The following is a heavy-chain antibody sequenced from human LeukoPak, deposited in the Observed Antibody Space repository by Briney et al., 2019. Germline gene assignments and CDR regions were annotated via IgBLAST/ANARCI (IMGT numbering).Heavy chain of an antibody. Sequence: GGSLRLSCAASGFTFSYFEMNWVRQAPGKGLELVSYISSSGSPKYYADSVKGRFTISRDNAKNSLYLQMNSLRAEDTAVYYCARDRWYSSGYYFDYWGQGTLVTVSS. D-gene: IGHD6-25*01. V-gene: IGHV3-48*03. J-gene: IGHJ4*02. CDR2: ISSSGSPK. CDR1: GFTFSYFE. CDR3: ARDRWYSSGYYFDY.